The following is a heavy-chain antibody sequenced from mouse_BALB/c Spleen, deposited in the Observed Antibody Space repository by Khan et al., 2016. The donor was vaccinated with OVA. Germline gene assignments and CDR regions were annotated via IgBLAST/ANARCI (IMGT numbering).Heavy chain of an antibody. V-gene: IGHV1-5*01. CDR3: TRRHWDVGWFAY. Sequence: VQLQQSGTVLARPGASVKMSCKASGYTFTSYWMHWVNQRPGQGLEWIGDIYPGNTDTNYNQKFKGKAKLTAVTSTSTAYMELYSLTIEASAVFKCTRRHWDVGWFAYWGQGTLVTVSA. J-gene: IGHJ3*01. CDR1: GYTFTSYW. CDR2: IYPGNTDT. D-gene: IGHD4-1*01.